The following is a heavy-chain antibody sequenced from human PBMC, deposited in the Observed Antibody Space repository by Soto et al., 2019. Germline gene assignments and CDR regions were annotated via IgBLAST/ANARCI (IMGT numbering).Heavy chain of an antibody. J-gene: IGHJ4*02. CDR3: ARVNNSSDSNGYYFYYFDY. CDR1: GGSISNYY. CDR2: IYYSGSP. Sequence: PSETLSLTCTVSGGSISNYYWIWLRQPPGKGLQWIGYIYYSGSPNYNPSLKSRVTLSVDTSKNQFSLKLSSVTAADTAVYYCARVNNSSDSNGYYFYYFDYWGQGTLVTVSS. D-gene: IGHD3-22*01. V-gene: IGHV4-59*01.